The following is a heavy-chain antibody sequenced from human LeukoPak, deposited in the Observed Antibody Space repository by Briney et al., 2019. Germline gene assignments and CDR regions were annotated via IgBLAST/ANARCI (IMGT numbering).Heavy chain of an antibody. D-gene: IGHD3-22*01. J-gene: IGHJ4*02. V-gene: IGHV3-23*01. CDR3: AKDYYYDSSGHFYFDY. CDR2: TSGSGGRT. CDR1: GFTFTTYA. Sequence: GGSLRLSCAASGFTFTTYAMSWVRQVPGKGLEWVSATSGSGGRTYYADSVKGRFTISRDNSKNTLYLQMNSLRAEDTAVYYCAKDYYYDSSGHFYFDYWGQGTLVTVSS.